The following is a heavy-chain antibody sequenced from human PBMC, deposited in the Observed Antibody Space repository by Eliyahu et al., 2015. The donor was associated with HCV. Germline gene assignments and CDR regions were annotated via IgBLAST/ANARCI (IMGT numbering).Heavy chain of an antibody. CDR2: IKQDGSEE. D-gene: IGHD2-21*01. CDR3: ARGLWSPHGWFDP. CDR1: GFTFSTYW. V-gene: IGHV3-7*04. J-gene: IGHJ5*02. Sequence: EVQLVESGGALVQPGGSLTLSCAASGFTFSTYWMSWVRQAPGKGLEWVANIKQDGSEEYYVDSVRGRFTISRDNAKNSLYLQMNSLRTEDTAFYYCARGLWSPHGWFDPWGPGTLVTVSS.